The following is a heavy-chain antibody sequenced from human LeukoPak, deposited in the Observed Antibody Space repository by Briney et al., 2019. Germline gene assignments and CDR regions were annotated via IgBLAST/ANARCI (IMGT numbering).Heavy chain of an antibody. D-gene: IGHD3-22*01. CDR2: ISGSGGST. Sequence: SGGSLRLSCAVSGFTFSTYWMTWVRQAPGKGLDWVSAISGSGGSTYYADSVKGRFTISRDNSKNTLYLQMNSLRAEDTAVYYCAKDLSDVRGYYYVYWGQGTLVTVSS. CDR1: GFTFSTYW. J-gene: IGHJ4*02. V-gene: IGHV3-23*01. CDR3: AKDLSDVRGYYYVY.